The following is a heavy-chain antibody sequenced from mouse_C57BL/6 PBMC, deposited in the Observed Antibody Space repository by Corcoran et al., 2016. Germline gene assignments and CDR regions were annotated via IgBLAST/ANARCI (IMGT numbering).Heavy chain of an antibody. Sequence: QVQLKQSGAELVRPGASVKLSCKASGYTFTDYYINWVKQRPGQGLEWIARIYPGSGNTYYNEKFKGKATLTAEKSSSTAYMQLSSLTSEDSAVYFCASVNWEGVAYWGQATLVTVSA. J-gene: IGHJ3*01. D-gene: IGHD4-1*02. CDR2: IYPGSGNT. CDR3: ASVNWEGVAY. V-gene: IGHV1-76*01. CDR1: GYTFTDYY.